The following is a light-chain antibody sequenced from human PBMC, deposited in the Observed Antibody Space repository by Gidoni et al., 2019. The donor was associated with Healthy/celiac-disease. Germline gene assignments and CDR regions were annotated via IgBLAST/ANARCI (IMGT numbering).Light chain of an antibody. V-gene: IGKV4-1*01. CDR3: QQYYSTPRT. Sequence: DIVLTQSPDSLAVSLGERATINCKSSQSVLYSSNNKNYLAWYQQKPGQPTKLLIYWASTRESGVPDRFSGSGSGTDFTLTISSLHAEDVAVYYCQQYYSTPRTFGQGTKVEIK. CDR1: QSVLYSSNNKNY. J-gene: IGKJ1*01. CDR2: WAS.